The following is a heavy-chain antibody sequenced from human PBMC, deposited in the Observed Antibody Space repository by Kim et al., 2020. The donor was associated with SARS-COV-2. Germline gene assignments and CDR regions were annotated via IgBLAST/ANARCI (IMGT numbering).Heavy chain of an antibody. CDR1: GYTFTSYA. D-gene: IGHD3-10*01. CDR2: INTNTGNP. CDR3: ARGPEGSYYYGSGRRGNWFDP. J-gene: IGHJ5*02. V-gene: IGHV7-4-1*02. Sequence: ASVKVSCKASGYTFTSYAMNWVRQAPGQGLEWMGWINTNTGNPTYAQGFTGRFVFSLDTSVSTAYLQISSLKAEDTAVYYCARGPEGSYYYGSGRRGNWFDPWGQGTLVTVSS.